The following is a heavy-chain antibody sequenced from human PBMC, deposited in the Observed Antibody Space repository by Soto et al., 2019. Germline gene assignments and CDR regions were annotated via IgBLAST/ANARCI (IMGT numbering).Heavy chain of an antibody. J-gene: IGHJ4*02. Sequence: GGSLRLSCAGSGFTLSYHYIDWVRQAPGKGLEWVGRSRDKPQGYSTAYAASVKGRFTTSRDESKNSAYLQMNSLKTEDTAVYYCVXATYFSDSSGYTRCLDYWGQGTLVTVSS. V-gene: IGHV3-72*01. CDR2: SRDKPQGYST. CDR1: GFTLSYHY. D-gene: IGHD3-22*01. CDR3: VXATYFSDSSGYTRCLDY.